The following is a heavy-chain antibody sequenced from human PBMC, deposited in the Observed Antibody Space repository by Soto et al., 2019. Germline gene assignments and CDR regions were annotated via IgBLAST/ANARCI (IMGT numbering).Heavy chain of an antibody. Sequence: PGGPLRLSCAASGVTFNSYGMHWVRQGPGNGLEWVAFISYDSTKTYYADSVKGRFTISRDNSNSALYVQMNSQTGEDTAVYYCARTRSARSDIHYYSLDVWGQGTTVTVSS. CDR2: ISYDSTKT. V-gene: IGHV3-30*03. J-gene: IGHJ6*02. D-gene: IGHD1-26*01. CDR1: GVTFNSYG. CDR3: ARTRSARSDIHYYSLDV.